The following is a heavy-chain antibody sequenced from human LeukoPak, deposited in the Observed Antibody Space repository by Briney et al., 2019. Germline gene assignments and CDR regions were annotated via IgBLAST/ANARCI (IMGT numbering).Heavy chain of an antibody. Sequence: SETLSLTCTVSGGSISSYYWSWIRQPAGKGLEWIGRIYTSGSTNYNPSLKSRVAMSVDTSKNQFSLKLSSVTAADTAVYYCARAISSGWPTDFDYWGQGTLVTVSS. CDR1: GGSISSYY. CDR3: ARAISSGWPTDFDY. D-gene: IGHD6-19*01. J-gene: IGHJ4*02. CDR2: IYTSGST. V-gene: IGHV4-4*07.